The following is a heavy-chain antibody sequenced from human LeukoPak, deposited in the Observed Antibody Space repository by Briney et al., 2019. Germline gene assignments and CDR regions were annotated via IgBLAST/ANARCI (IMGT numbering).Heavy chain of an antibody. Sequence: TSQTLSLTCTVSGGSISSGGYYWSWIRQHPGKGLEWIVYIYYSGSTYYNPSLKSRVTISVDTSKNQFSLKLSSVTAADTAVYYCARTYSSGWYVWFDPWGQGTLVTVSS. D-gene: IGHD6-19*01. CDR2: IYYSGST. J-gene: IGHJ5*02. V-gene: IGHV4-31*03. CDR3: ARTYSSGWYVWFDP. CDR1: GGSISSGGYY.